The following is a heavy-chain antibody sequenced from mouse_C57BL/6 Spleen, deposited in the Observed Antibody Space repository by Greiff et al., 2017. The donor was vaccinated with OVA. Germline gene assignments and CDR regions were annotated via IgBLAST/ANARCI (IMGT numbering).Heavy chain of an antibody. V-gene: IGHV1-64*01. D-gene: IGHD2-4*01. CDR2: IHPNSGST. CDR1: GYTFTSYW. J-gene: IGHJ3*01. Sequence: QVQLKQPGAELVKPGASVKLSCKASGYTFTSYWMHWVKQRPGQGLEWIGMIHPNSGSTNYNEKFKSKATLTVDKSSSTAYMQLSSLTSEDSAVYYCAVYDYDGFAYWGQGTLVTVSA. CDR3: AVYDYDGFAY.